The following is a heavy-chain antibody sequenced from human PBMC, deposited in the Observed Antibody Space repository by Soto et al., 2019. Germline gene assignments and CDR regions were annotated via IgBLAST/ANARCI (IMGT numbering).Heavy chain of an antibody. CDR2: INTSGGIT. V-gene: IGHV1-46*01. J-gene: IGHJ4*02. CDR3: ARPPFPGCINAICYPLDF. Sequence: QVQLVQSGAEVKNPGASVKVSCKASGYTFTHYYIHWVRQAPGQGLEWMGMINTSGGITSYAQKSQVKHTMTTDTSTNTVYMELRSLRSEDTAVYYCARPPFPGCINAICYPLDFWGQGALVTVSS. CDR1: GYTFTHYY. D-gene: IGHD2-8*01.